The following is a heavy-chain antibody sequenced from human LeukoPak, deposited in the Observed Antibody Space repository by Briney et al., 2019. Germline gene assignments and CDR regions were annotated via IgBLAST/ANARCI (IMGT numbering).Heavy chain of an antibody. V-gene: IGHV1-69*04. D-gene: IGHD3-10*01. J-gene: IGHJ4*02. CDR3: ASTIVYYYGSGSLDY. Sequence: GSSVKVSCKASGGTFISYAIIWVRQAPGQGLEWMGRIIPILGIANYAQKFRGRVTITADKSTSTAYMELSSLRSEDTAVYYCASTIVYYYGSGSLDYWGQGTLVTVSS. CDR1: GGTFISYA. CDR2: IIPILGIA.